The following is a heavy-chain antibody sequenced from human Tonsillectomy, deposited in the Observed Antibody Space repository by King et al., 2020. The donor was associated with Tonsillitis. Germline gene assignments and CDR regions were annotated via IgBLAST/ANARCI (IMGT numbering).Heavy chain of an antibody. CDR2: IRSKAYGGTT. J-gene: IGHJ4*02. V-gene: IGHV3-49*03. CDR3: TRLCAWIQLWACDY. CDR1: GFTFGDYA. Sequence: VQLVESGGGLVQPGRSLRLSCTASGFTFGDYAMTWFRQAPGKGLEWVGFIRSKAYGGTTEYAASVKGRFTISRDDSKSIAYLQMNSLKTEDTAVYYCTRLCAWIQLWACDYWGQGTLVTVSS. D-gene: IGHD5-18*01.